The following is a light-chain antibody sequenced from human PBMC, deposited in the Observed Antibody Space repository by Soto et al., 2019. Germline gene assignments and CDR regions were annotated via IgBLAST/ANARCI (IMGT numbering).Light chain of an antibody. CDR3: QQYESFPRT. CDR2: TAS. CDR1: QSINNW. V-gene: IGKV1-5*03. J-gene: IGKJ1*01. Sequence: DIQMTQSPSTLSASVGDRVTITCRASQSINNWLAWYQQKPGKAPKLFIFTASTLEIGVPSRFSGSGSGTEFTLSISSLQPDDVATYFCQQYESFPRTFGQGTKVEMK.